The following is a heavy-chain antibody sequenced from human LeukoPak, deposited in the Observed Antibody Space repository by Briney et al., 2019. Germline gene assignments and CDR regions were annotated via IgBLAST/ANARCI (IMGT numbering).Heavy chain of an antibody. CDR1: GFSVTNNY. J-gene: IGHJ4*02. V-gene: IGHV3-53*01. Sequence: PGGSLRLSCAVSGFSVTNNYMSWVRQAPGKGLEWVSVFYVGGATYYADSVKGRFTISRDNSENTLYLQMKSLRAEDTAVYYCARARATIDFDYWGQGTLVTVSS. CDR2: FYVGGAT. D-gene: IGHD5-24*01. CDR3: ARARATIDFDY.